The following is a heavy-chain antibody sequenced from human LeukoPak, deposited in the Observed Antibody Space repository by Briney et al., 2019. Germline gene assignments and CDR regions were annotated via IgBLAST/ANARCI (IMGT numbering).Heavy chain of an antibody. Sequence: PGGSLRLSCAASGFTFSSYWMSWVRQAPGKGLEWVANIKQDGSEKYYVDSVKGRFTISRDNAKNSLYLQMNSLRAEDTAVYYCARGGYSSSWSLDYWGQGTLVTVSS. D-gene: IGHD6-13*01. CDR2: IKQDGSEK. J-gene: IGHJ4*02. V-gene: IGHV3-7*01. CDR1: GFTFSSYW. CDR3: ARGGYSSSWSLDY.